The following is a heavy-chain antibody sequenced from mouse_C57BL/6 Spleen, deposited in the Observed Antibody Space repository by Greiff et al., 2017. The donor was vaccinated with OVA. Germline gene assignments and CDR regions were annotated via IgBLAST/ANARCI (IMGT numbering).Heavy chain of an antibody. CDR2: INPSSGYT. CDR3: AREGTTVVARDYAMDY. D-gene: IGHD1-1*01. J-gene: IGHJ4*01. V-gene: IGHV1-4*01. CDR1: GYTFTSYT. Sequence: QVQLQQSGAELARPGASVTMSCKASGYTFTSYTMHWVKQRPGQGLEWIGYINPSSGYTKYNQKFKDKATLTADKSSSTAYMQLSSLTSEDSAVYYCAREGTTVVARDYAMDYWGQGTSVTVSS.